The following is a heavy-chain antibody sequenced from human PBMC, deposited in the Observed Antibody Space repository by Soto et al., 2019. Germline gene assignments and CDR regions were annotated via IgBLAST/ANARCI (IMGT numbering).Heavy chain of an antibody. V-gene: IGHV1-3*01. CDR2: INADNGNT. Sequence: QVQLVQSGAEVKKPGASVKVSCKASGYTFTSYAMHWVRQAPGQRLEWMGWINADNGNTKYSQKFQGRVTITRDTSASTAYMELSSLSSEDTAVYYCASEYCRGGSCPIYYGMDVWGQGTTVTVSS. CDR3: ASEYCRGGSCPIYYGMDV. J-gene: IGHJ6*02. D-gene: IGHD2-15*01. CDR1: GYTFTSYA.